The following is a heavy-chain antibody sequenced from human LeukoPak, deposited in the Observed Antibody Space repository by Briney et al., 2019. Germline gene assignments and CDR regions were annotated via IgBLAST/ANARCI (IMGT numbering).Heavy chain of an antibody. Sequence: SETLSLTCAVYGGSFSGYYWSWIRQPPGKGLEWIGEINHSGSTNYNPSLKSRVTISVDTSKNQFSLKLSSVTAADTAVYYCARVDYDFWSGYYYYMDVWGKGTTVTVSS. D-gene: IGHD3-3*01. CDR3: ARVDYDFWSGYYYYMDV. CDR1: GGSFSGYY. CDR2: INHSGST. J-gene: IGHJ6*03. V-gene: IGHV4-34*01.